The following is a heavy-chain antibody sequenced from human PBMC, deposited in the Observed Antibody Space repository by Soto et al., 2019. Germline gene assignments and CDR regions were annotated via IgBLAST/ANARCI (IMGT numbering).Heavy chain of an antibody. CDR1: GDSVSSNSAA. Sequence: SQTLSLTCAISGDSVSSNSAAWNWIRQSPSRGLEWLRRTYYRSKWYNDYAVSVKSRITINPDTSKNQFSLQLNSVTPEDTAVYYCAGGDTAIGAFEIWGQGTMVTVSS. CDR2: TYYRSKWYN. V-gene: IGHV6-1*01. D-gene: IGHD5-18*01. J-gene: IGHJ3*02. CDR3: AGGDTAIGAFEI.